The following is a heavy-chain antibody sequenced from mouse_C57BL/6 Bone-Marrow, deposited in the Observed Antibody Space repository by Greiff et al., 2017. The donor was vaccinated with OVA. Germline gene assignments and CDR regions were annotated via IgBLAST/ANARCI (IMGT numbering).Heavy chain of an antibody. CDR1: GYTFTSYN. CDR2: IYPGNGYT. J-gene: IGHJ1*03. CDR3: ARNRGPWYFDV. Sequence: QVQLQQSGAELVRPGASVKMSCKASGYTFTSYNMPWVTQTPNQGLEWIGAIYPGNGYTSYNQKFKGKATLTVDKSSSTAYMQLSSLTSEDSAVYFCARNRGPWYFDVWGTGTTVTVSS. D-gene: IGHD3-1*01. V-gene: IGHV1-12*01.